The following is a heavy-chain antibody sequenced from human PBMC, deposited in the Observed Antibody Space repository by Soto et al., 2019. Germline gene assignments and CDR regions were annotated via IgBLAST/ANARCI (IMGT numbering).Heavy chain of an antibody. Sequence: ASVKVPCKASGYTFSNDGINWVRQAPGQGLEWMGWISAYNGNTEDAQNFQGRVTMTTDTSTSTAYMELRSLRSDDTAVYSCARGGPTSADYYYGMDVWGLGTTVTVSS. CDR3: ARGGPTSADYYYGMDV. V-gene: IGHV1-18*01. D-gene: IGHD3-10*01. CDR2: ISAYNGNT. J-gene: IGHJ6*02. CDR1: GYTFSNDG.